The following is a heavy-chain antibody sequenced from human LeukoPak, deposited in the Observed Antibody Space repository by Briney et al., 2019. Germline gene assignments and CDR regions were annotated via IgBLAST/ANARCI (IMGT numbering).Heavy chain of an antibody. D-gene: IGHD2-15*01. CDR2: IYYSGST. CDR1: GGSINNYY. CDR3: ARGRGNFDY. Sequence: PSETLSLTCTVSGGSINNYYWGWIRQPPGKRLEWIGYIYYSGSTNYNPSLKSRVTISLDTSKNQFSLRLSSVTAADTAVYYCARGRGNFDYWGQGTLVTVSS. V-gene: IGHV4-59*01. J-gene: IGHJ4*02.